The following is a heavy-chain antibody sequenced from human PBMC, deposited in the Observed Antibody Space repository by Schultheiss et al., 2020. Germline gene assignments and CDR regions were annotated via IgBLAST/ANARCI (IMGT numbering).Heavy chain of an antibody. Sequence: GGSLRLSCAASGFTFSSYAMSWVRQATGKGLEWVSAIGTAGDTYYPGSVKGRFTISRENAKNSLYLQMNSLRAEDTALYYCAKTAVAGTGYFQHWGQGTLVTVSS. J-gene: IGHJ1*01. CDR1: GFTFSSYA. D-gene: IGHD6-19*01. CDR2: IGTAGDT. CDR3: AKTAVAGTGYFQH. V-gene: IGHV3-13*01.